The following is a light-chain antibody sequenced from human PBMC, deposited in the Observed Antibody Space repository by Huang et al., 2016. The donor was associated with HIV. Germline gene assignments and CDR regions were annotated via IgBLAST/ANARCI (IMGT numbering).Light chain of an antibody. Sequence: DIQMTQSPASLSASTGVRVTLTCRASQDIGSFVAWFQQKPGQVPRLLIYGASMFHSGISSRFTGRGSGTAFTLTITNFQPEDVATYFCQRYDIAPRAFGQGTKV. V-gene: IGKV1-27*01. J-gene: IGKJ1*01. CDR2: GAS. CDR1: QDIGSF. CDR3: QRYDIAPRA.